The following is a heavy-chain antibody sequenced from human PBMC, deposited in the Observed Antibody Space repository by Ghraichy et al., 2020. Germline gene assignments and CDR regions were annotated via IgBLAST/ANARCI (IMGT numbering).Heavy chain of an antibody. V-gene: IGHV3-48*02. J-gene: IGHJ4*02. CDR3: ARAAPTYYYDN. D-gene: IGHD3-22*01. CDR2: ITSTSTTI. Sequence: GESLNISCAASGFTFSNYDMDWVRQAPGKGLEWISYITSTSTTIYYADSVRGRFTISRDNAKNSLYLQMNSLRDEDTAVYYCARAAPTYYYDNWGQGTLVIVSS. CDR1: GFTFSNYD.